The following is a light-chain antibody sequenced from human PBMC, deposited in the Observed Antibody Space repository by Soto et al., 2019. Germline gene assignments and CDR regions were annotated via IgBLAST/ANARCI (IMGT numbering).Light chain of an antibody. V-gene: IGKV1-5*01. CDR3: QQYNSYYS. CDR1: QSIRTW. CDR2: HAS. J-gene: IGKJ2*03. Sequence: DIQMTQSPSILSASVGDRVTITCRASQSIRTWMAWYQQKPGKPPNLLIYHASTLGSGVPSRFSGSGSTAEFTLAISSVQPDDFANYYCQQYNSYYSVSQGTKV.